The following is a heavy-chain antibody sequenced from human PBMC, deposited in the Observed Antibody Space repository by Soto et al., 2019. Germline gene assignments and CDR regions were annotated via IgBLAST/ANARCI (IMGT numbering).Heavy chain of an antibody. D-gene: IGHD3-22*01. CDR2: VNPSGGST. CDR3: ARENYYYDSSGYDLGGAFDI. J-gene: IGHJ3*02. V-gene: IGHV1-46*01. Sequence: ASVKVSCKASGYTFTSYYMHWVRQAPGQGLEWMGIVNPSGGSTSYAQKFQGRVTMTRDTSTSTVYMELSSLRSEDTAVYYCARENYYYDSSGYDLGGAFDIWGQGTMVTVSS. CDR1: GYTFTSYY.